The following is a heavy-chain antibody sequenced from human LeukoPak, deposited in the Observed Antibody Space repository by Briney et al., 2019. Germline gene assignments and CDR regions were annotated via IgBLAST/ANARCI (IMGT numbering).Heavy chain of an antibody. D-gene: IGHD2-15*01. CDR2: ISAHNGNT. CDR3: AGKDVDAFDI. Sequence: GASVKVSCKASGYTFTSYGITWVRQAPGQGLEWMGWISAHNGNTNYAQKFQGRVTITADKSTSTAYMELSSLRSEDTAVYYCAGKDVDAFDIWGQGTMVTVSS. J-gene: IGHJ3*02. V-gene: IGHV1-18*01. CDR1: GYTFTSYG.